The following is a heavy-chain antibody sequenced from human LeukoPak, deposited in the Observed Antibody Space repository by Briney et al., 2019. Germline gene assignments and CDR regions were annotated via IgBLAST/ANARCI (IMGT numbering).Heavy chain of an antibody. D-gene: IGHD5-24*01. Sequence: PSETLSLTCTVSGGSISSYYWSWIRKPPGKGLVSIVYIYYSGSTNYNPSLKRRVTISVDTSNKQFSPTLISVTAADTAVYYWARERRRDGYNPQFDYWGQGTLVTVSS. CDR1: GGSISSYY. CDR2: IYYSGST. J-gene: IGHJ4*02. V-gene: IGHV4-59*01. CDR3: ARERRRDGYNPQFDY.